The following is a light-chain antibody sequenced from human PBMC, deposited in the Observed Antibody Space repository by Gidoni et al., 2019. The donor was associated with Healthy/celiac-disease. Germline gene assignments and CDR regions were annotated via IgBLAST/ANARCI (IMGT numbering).Light chain of an antibody. J-gene: IGKJ1*01. CDR2: VSS. CDR1: QSVSSSY. CDR3: QQWT. V-gene: IGKV3-20*01. Sequence: EMVSTQPPGTLALSPGERAILSCRASQSVSSSYLDWYQQKPGQAAMRIIYVSSNRATGIPDRFSGSGSVTDFTLTISRLEPEDCAVYFCQQWTFGQGTKVEIK.